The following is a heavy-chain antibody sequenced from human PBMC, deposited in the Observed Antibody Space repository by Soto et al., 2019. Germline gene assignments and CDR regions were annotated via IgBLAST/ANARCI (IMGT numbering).Heavy chain of an antibody. J-gene: IGHJ4*01. CDR3: AKDEGAAVESPGD. CDR2: INWDGRIA. V-gene: IGHV3-43*01. D-gene: IGHD6-13*01. Sequence: GRSLRLSCAASGFIFDDFTMHWVRLVPGKGLQWVSYINWDGRIAMYADSVKGRFTISRDNTNNHLYLQMNSLRSDDTALYYCAKDEGAAVESPGDWGHGTLVTVSS. CDR1: GFIFDDFT.